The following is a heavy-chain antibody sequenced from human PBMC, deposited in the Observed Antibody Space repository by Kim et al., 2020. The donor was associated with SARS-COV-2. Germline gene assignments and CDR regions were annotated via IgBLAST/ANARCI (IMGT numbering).Heavy chain of an antibody. V-gene: IGHV3-30*18. CDR2: IASDGSLQ. CDR3: AKSARIYDSSGHYDRFFDP. CDR1: GFSFSSYA. D-gene: IGHD3-22*01. J-gene: IGHJ5*02. Sequence: GGSLRLSCAASGFSFSSYAMFWVSQAPGKGLEWVAAIASDGSLQFYAGSVKGRFTISRDNSQNTVTLQMDSLRIEDTAVYYCAKSARIYDSSGHYDRFFDPWGQGTLVTVS.